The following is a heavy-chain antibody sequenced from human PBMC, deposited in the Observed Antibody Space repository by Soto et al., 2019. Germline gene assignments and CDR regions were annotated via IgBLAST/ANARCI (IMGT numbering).Heavy chain of an antibody. CDR2: INHSGST. CDR3: ARGRTYLPRIAAARFGWFDP. D-gene: IGHD6-13*01. V-gene: IGHV4-34*01. CDR1: GGSFSGYY. Sequence: SEILSLTCAVYGGSFSGYYWSWIRQPPGKGLEWIGEINHSGSTNYNPSLKSRVTISVDTSKNQFSLKLSSVTAADTAVYYCARGRTYLPRIAAARFGWFDPWGQGTLVTVSS. J-gene: IGHJ5*02.